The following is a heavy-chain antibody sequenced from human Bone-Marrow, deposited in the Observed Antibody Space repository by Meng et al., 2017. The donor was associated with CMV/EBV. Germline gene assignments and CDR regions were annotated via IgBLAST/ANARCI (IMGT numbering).Heavy chain of an antibody. J-gene: IGHJ5*02. CDR3: ARNKCKFTIAARSWFDP. V-gene: IGHV3-30-3*01. CDR1: FSCFSGA. D-gene: IGHD6-6*01. CDR2: ISDDGSNK. Sequence: FSCFSGAIRWFRQPPAQGREGVAVISDDGSNKYYAASVKGRFTISRDKSKNTLYLKMNSLRAEDTAVYYCARNKCKFTIAARSWFDPWGQGTLVTVSS.